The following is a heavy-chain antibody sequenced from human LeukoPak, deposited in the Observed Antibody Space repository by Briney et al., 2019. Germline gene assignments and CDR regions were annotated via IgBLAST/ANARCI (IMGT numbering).Heavy chain of an antibody. J-gene: IGHJ4*02. CDR3: ARSHDHLWGNYPDY. V-gene: IGHV4/OR15-8*01. Sequence: PSETLSLTCDVSGGSIDSTNWWNWVRQPPGKGLEWIGEIHHDGRINYNPSLKSRVTLSEDKSKNQFSLRLNSVTAADTAMYYCARSHDHLWGNYPDYWGQGTLVTVSS. CDR2: IHHDGRI. D-gene: IGHD3-16*02. CDR1: GGSIDSTNW.